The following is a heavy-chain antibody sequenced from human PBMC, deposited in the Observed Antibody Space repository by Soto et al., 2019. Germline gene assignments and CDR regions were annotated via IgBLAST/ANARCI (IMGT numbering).Heavy chain of an antibody. Sequence: QVQLVQSGDEVKKPGASVKVSCKASGYIFVNYGIAWVRQAPGQGLEWMGWISPYTGNTHSATKVQGRLTMTTDTSTSTAYMDLGSLTSDDTAVYYCVMVNNYVTPTPQDVWGEGATVTVSS. D-gene: IGHD3-16*01. CDR1: GYIFVNYG. V-gene: IGHV1-18*01. CDR2: ISPYTGNT. J-gene: IGHJ6*04. CDR3: VMVNNYVTPTPQDV.